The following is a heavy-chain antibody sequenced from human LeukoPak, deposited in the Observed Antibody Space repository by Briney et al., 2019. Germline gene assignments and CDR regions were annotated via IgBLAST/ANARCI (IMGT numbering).Heavy chain of an antibody. CDR2: INPNSGGT. J-gene: IGHJ4*02. CDR3: ARSDYGGKTAWQFGY. CDR1: GYTFTGYY. D-gene: IGHD4-23*01. Sequence: ASVKVSCKAPGYTFTGYYMHWVRQAPGQGLEWMGWINPNSGGTNYAQKFQGRVTMTRDTSISTAYMELSRLRSDDTAVYYCARSDYGGKTAWQFGYWGQGTLVTVSS. V-gene: IGHV1-2*02.